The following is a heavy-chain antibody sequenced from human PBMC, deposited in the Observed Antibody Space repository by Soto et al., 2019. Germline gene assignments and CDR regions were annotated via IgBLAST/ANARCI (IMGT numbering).Heavy chain of an antibody. D-gene: IGHD6-6*01. CDR3: ARYSSSSQYYYYYGMDV. CDR1: GGSISSYY. V-gene: IGHV4-59*01. J-gene: IGHJ6*02. Sequence: QVQLQESGPGLVKPSETLSLTCTVSGGSISSYYWSWIRQPPGKGLEWIGYIYYSGSTNYNPSLKSRVTISVDTSKNQFSLKLSSVTAADTAVYYCARYSSSSQYYYYYGMDVWGPGTTVTVSS. CDR2: IYYSGST.